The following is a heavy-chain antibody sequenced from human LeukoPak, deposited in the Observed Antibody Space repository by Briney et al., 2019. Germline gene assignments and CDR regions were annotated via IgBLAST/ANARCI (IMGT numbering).Heavy chain of an antibody. CDR2: VNWNGRNT. V-gene: IGHV3-20*04. CDR1: GFTFNDHA. D-gene: IGHD2/OR15-2a*01. Sequence: PGGSLRLSCAASGFTFNDHAMNWVRQAPGKGLEWVSGVNWNGRNTHYADSVKGRFTISRDNGKNSLYLQTNSLRAEDTALYYCVRGGEEVISARDYFDSWGRGTLVTVSS. CDR3: VRGGEEVISARDYFDS. J-gene: IGHJ4*02.